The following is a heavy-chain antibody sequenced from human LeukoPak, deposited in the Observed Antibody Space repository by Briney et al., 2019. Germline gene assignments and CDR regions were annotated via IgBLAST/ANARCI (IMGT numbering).Heavy chain of an antibody. CDR3: ARLYCGSGSYSNY. CDR1: GGSISSYY. CDR2: IYYTGIT. J-gene: IGHJ4*02. V-gene: IGHV4-59*01. D-gene: IGHD3-10*01. Sequence: SETLSLTCTVSGGSISSYYWSWIRQPPGKGLEWIGYIYYTGITNHNPSLKSRVTISVDTSKNQFSLKLSSVTAADTAVYYCARLYCGSGSYSNYWGQGTLVTVSS.